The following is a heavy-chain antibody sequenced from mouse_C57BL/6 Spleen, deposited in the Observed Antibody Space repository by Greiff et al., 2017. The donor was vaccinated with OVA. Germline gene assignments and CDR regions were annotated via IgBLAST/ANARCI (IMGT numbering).Heavy chain of an antibody. J-gene: IGHJ3*01. V-gene: IGHV1-69*01. D-gene: IGHD1-1*01. Sequence: QVQLKQPGAELVMPGASVKLSCKASGYTFTSYWMHWVKQRPGQGLEWIGEIDPSDSYTNYNQKFKGKSTLTVDKSSSTAYMQLSSLTSEDSAVYYCASYYYGSSPFAYWGQGTLVTVS. CDR1: GYTFTSYW. CDR2: IDPSDSYT. CDR3: ASYYYGSSPFAY.